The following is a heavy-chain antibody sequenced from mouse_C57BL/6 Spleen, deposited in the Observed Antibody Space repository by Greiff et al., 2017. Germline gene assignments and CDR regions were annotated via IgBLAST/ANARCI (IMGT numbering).Heavy chain of an antibody. V-gene: IGHV5-16*01. CDR1: GFTFSDYY. J-gene: IGHJ2*01. CDR3: ARVEAIPPGYYFDY. Sequence: EVKLVESEGGLVQPGSSMKLSCTASGFTFSDYYMAWVRQVPKKGLEWVANINYDGSSTYYLDSLKSRFIISSDNAKNILYLQMRSLTSEYTATYYCARVEAIPPGYYFDYWGQGTTLTVSS. CDR2: INYDGSST. D-gene: IGHD1-1*01.